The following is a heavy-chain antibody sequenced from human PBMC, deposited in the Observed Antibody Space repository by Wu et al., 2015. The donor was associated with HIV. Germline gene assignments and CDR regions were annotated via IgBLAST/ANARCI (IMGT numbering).Heavy chain of an antibody. CDR2: IGVSNGNT. Sequence: QVQLVQSGGEVKKPGASVKVSCKASGYSFVRYSLNWVRQAPGQGLEWMGWIGVSNGNTIYAQKFQGRVIMTTDKPTSTVYMELKSPTSDDTAIYYCVRKNGYSGYYPFDLWGQGTLVTVSS. D-gene: IGHD5-12*01. V-gene: IGHV1-18*01. CDR1: GYSFVRYS. CDR3: VRKNGYSGYYPFDL. J-gene: IGHJ4*02.